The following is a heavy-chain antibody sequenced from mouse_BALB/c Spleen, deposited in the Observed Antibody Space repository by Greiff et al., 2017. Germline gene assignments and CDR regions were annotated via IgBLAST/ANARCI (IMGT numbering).Heavy chain of an antibody. CDR2: ISYSGST. V-gene: IGHV3-2*02. CDR1: GYSITSDYA. CDR3: ARLGGNYEFYAMDY. J-gene: IGHJ4*01. Sequence: DVKLVESGPGLVKPSQSLFLTCTVTGYSITSDYAWNWIRQFPGNKLEWMGYISYSGSTSYNPSLKSRISITRDTSKNQFFLQLNSVTTEDTATYYCARLGGNYEFYAMDYWGQGTSVTVSS. D-gene: IGHD2-1*01.